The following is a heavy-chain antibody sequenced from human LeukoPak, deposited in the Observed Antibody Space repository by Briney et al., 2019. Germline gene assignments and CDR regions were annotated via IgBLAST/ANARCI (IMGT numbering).Heavy chain of an antibody. D-gene: IGHD1-26*01. CDR2: ISWNSGSI. CDR3: AKDRAPSGSYPRGFDY. V-gene: IGHV3-9*01. CDR1: GFTFSSYA. J-gene: IGHJ4*02. Sequence: GGSLRLSCAASGFTFSSYAMHWVRQAPGKGLEWVSGISWNSGSIGYADSVKGRFTISRDNAKNSLYLQMNSLRAEDTALYYCAKDRAPSGSYPRGFDYWGQGTLVTVSS.